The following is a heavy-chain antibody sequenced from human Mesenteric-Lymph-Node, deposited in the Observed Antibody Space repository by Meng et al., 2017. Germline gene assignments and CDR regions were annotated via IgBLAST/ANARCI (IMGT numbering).Heavy chain of an antibody. V-gene: IGHV3-23*01. Sequence: GGSLRLSCAASGFTFSSYGISWVRQAPGKGLEWVSGISGSGGSTYYAGSVEGRFSSSRDNSKNILYLQLNRLRAEDTAVYSCVKGGWLDDFGQGTPVTVSS. CDR2: ISGSGGST. D-gene: IGHD6-19*01. CDR1: GFTFSSYG. J-gene: IGHJ4*02. CDR3: VKGGWLDD.